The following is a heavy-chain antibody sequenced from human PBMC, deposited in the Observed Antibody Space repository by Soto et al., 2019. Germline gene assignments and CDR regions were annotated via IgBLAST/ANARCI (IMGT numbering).Heavy chain of an antibody. CDR3: ARRRISTIVVVVAATRYGDWFDP. D-gene: IGHD2-15*01. J-gene: IGHJ5*02. CDR1: GGSISSSSYY. CDR2: IYYSGST. V-gene: IGHV4-39*02. Sequence: QLQLQESGPGLVKPSETLSLTCTVSGGSISSSSYYWGWIRQPPGKGLEWIGSIYYSGSTYYNPSLKSRVNISVDPSKTHCSMKLSSVTAADTAVYYCARRRISTIVVVVAATRYGDWFDPWGQGTLVTVSS.